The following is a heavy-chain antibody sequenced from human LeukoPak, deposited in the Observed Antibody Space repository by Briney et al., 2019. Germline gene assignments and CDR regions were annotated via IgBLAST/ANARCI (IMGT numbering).Heavy chain of an antibody. CDR2: ISYDGSNK. D-gene: IGHD3-22*01. J-gene: IGHJ1*01. CDR1: GFTFSSYG. Sequence: SGGSLRLSCAASGFTFSSYGMHWVRQAPGKGLEWVAVISYDGSNKYYADSVKGRFTISRDNSKNTLYLQMNSLRAEDTAVYYCAKDGYYYDSSGYYSYFQHWGQGTLVTVSS. CDR3: AKDGYYYDSSGYYSYFQH. V-gene: IGHV3-30*18.